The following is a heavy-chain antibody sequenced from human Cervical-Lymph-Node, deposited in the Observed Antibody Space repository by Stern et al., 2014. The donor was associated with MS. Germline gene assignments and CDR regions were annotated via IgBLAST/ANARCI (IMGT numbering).Heavy chain of an antibody. CDR3: VREDGDFDY. CDR1: GFTFSSHV. D-gene: IGHD2-8*01. Sequence: VQLVESGGGVVQPGGSLRLSCAASGFTFSSHVMHWVRQAPGKGLEWGAVIWNDENNNAYADSVKGRFTISRDNSNNTLSLQMNSLRAEDTAVYYCVREDGDFDYWGQGTLVTVSS. CDR2: IWNDENNN. J-gene: IGHJ4*02. V-gene: IGHV3-30-3*01.